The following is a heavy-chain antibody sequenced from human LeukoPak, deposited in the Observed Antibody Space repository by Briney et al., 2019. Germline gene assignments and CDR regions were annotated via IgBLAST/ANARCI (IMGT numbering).Heavy chain of an antibody. Sequence: SETLSLTCTVSGGSISSSNYYWGWIRQPPGKGLEWIGSLYYSGSTYYNPSLKSRVAISVDTSKNQFSLKLRSVTAADTAVHYCARDGSAAGYSSRGDYSYMDVWGKGTTVTISS. J-gene: IGHJ6*03. CDR3: ARDGSAAGYSSRGDYSYMDV. CDR1: GGSISSSNYY. D-gene: IGHD6-13*01. CDR2: LYYSGST. V-gene: IGHV4-39*02.